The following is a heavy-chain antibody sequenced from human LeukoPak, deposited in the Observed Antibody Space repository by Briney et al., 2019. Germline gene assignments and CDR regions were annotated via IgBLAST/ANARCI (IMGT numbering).Heavy chain of an antibody. CDR2: INPSGGST. CDR1: GYTFTSYY. J-gene: IGHJ4*02. D-gene: IGHD5-18*01. Sequence: ASVKASCKASGYTFTSYYMHWVRQAPGQGLEWMGIINPSGGSTSYAHKSQGRVTMTRDTSTGPVYMELSSLRSEDTAVYYCARVRYSSRPAPFDYWGQGTLVTVSS. V-gene: IGHV1-46*01. CDR3: ARVRYSSRPAPFDY.